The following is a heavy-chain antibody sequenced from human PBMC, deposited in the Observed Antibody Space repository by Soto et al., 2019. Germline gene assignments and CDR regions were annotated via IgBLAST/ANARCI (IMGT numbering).Heavy chain of an antibody. CDR3: ARTYYYDSSGYYDY. CDR2: IIPIFGTA. D-gene: IGHD3-22*01. CDR1: GGTFSSYA. J-gene: IGHJ4*02. V-gene: IGHV1-69*13. Sequence: ASVKVSCKASGGTFSSYAISWVRQAPGQGLEWMGGIIPIFGTANYAQKFQGRVTITADESTSTAYMELSSLRSEDTAVYYCARTYYYDSSGYYDYWGQGTLVTVSS.